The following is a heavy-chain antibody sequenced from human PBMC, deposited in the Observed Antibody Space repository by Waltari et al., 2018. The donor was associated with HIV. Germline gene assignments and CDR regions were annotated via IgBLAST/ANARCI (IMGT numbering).Heavy chain of an antibody. CDR1: GGSISSSSYY. J-gene: IGHJ4*02. CDR3: ARHGTATTMVRSY. Sequence: QLQLQESGPGLVKPSETLSLTCTVSGGSISSSSYYWGWIRQPPGKGRGWIGSIYYSGSTYYNPSLKSRVTISVDTSKNQFSLKLSSVTAADTAVYYCARHGTATTMVRSYWGQGTLVTVSS. D-gene: IGHD3-10*01. CDR2: IYYSGST. V-gene: IGHV4-39*01.